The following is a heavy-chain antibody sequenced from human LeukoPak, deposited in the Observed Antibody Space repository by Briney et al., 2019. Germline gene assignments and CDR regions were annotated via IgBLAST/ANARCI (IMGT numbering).Heavy chain of an antibody. CDR3: ARDLTMIVVASHRYFDL. J-gene: IGHJ2*01. CDR2: IWYDGSNK. CDR1: GFTFSSYG. V-gene: IGHV3-33*01. Sequence: PGRSLRLSCAASGFTFSSYGMHWVRQAPGKGLEWVAVIWYDGSNKYYADSVKGRFTISRDNSKNTLYLQMNSLRAEDTAVYYCARDLTMIVVASHRYFDLWGRGTLVTVSS. D-gene: IGHD3-22*01.